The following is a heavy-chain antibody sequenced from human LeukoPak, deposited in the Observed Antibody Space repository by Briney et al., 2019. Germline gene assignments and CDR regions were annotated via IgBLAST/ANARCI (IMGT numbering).Heavy chain of an antibody. CDR3: VRSVCSGGSCNYYYYGMDV. Sequence: GGSLRLSCSASGFTFSSYAMHWVRQAPGKGLEYVSAISSNGGSTYYADSVKGRFTISRDNSKNTLYLQMSSLRAEDTAVYYCVRSVCSGGSCNYYYYGMDVWGKGTMVTVSS. D-gene: IGHD2-15*01. CDR2: ISSNGGST. CDR1: GFTFSSYA. V-gene: IGHV3-64D*06. J-gene: IGHJ6*04.